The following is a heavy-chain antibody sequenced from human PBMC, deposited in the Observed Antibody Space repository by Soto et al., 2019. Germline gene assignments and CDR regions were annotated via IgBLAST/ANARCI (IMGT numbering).Heavy chain of an antibody. CDR1: GYTFASYA. J-gene: IGHJ5*02. CDR3: ARDRYSYTHASGNYWVSYYFDL. CDR2: INPGNGYT. Sequence: QVHLVQSGAEVKKPGASVKVYCKASGYTFASYAIHWVRQAPGQRLEWMGWINPGNGYTMYSQEFQGRVTISKDTSAYIAYLELSSLSSEDPAVYQCARDRYSYTHASGNYWVSYYFDLWGQGTLVTVSS. V-gene: IGHV1-3*01. D-gene: IGHD3-10*01.